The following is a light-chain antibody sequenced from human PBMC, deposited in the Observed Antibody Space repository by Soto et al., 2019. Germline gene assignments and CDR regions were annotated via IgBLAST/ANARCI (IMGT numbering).Light chain of an antibody. J-gene: IGKJ4*01. CDR2: DAS. CDR1: QSISSW. CDR3: QQYNSYPLT. Sequence: DIQMTQSPSTLSASVGDRVTITCRASQSISSWLAWYLQKPGKAPKLLIYDASSLESGVPSRFSGSGSGTEFTLTISSLQPDDFATYYCQQYNSYPLTFGGGTKVEIK. V-gene: IGKV1-5*01.